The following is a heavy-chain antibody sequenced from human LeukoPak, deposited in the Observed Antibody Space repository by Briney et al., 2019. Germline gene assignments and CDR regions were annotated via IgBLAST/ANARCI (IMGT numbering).Heavy chain of an antibody. J-gene: IGHJ4*02. Sequence: SQTLSLTCTVAVGSMCSGDYYWPWIRQHPGEGLEWIGYIYYNGGTYYTPSLTNQPTLSAIPLKNQFSKKLTSVPGADTAMYFCVRSRNSELYSFDYWGQGVLVSVSS. CDR3: VRSRNSELYSFDY. CDR2: IYYNGGT. D-gene: IGHD1-26*01. CDR1: VGSMCSGDYY. V-gene: IGHV4-30-4*01.